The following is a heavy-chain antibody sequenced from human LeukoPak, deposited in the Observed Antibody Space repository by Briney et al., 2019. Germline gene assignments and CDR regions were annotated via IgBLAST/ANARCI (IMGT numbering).Heavy chain of an antibody. D-gene: IGHD6-19*01. CDR3: ARTPFSSAWYALDWYFDL. V-gene: IGHV4-59*01. CDR2: IYYSGST. Sequence: PSETLSLTCTVSGGSIRSYYWSWIRQPPGKGLEWIGYIYYSGSTNYNPSLKSRITISVDTSKNQFSLKLRSVTAADTAVYYCARTPFSSAWYALDWYFDLWGRGTLVTVSS. CDR1: GGSIRSYY. J-gene: IGHJ2*01.